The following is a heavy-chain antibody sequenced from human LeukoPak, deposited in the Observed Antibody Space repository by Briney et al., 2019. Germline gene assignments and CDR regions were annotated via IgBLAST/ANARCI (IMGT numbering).Heavy chain of an antibody. CDR2: IYYSGST. CDR1: GGSISSGGYY. CDR3: ARVGAHTVVTPDAPLLAFGI. V-gene: IGHV4-31*03. J-gene: IGHJ3*02. Sequence: SSETLSLTCTVSGGSISSGGYYWSWIRQHPGKGLEWIGYIYYSGSTYYNPSLKSRVTISVDTSKNQFSLKLSSVTAADTAVYYCARVGAHTVVTPDAPLLAFGIWGQGTMVTVSS. D-gene: IGHD4-23*01.